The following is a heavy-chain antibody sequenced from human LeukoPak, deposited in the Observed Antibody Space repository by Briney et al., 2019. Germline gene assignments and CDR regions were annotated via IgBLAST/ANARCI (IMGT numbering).Heavy chain of an antibody. J-gene: IGHJ4*02. CDR1: GLTFSDYS. CDR3: AKDAAGPEY. D-gene: IGHD6-13*01. Sequence: GGSLRLSCAASGLTFSDYSVTWVRQAPGKGLFWVSGISAGGGSTYYADSVKGRFSISRDNSRNTLYLQMNSLRAEGTAVYYCAKDAAGPEYWGQGTLVAVSS. CDR2: ISAGGGST. V-gene: IGHV3-23*01.